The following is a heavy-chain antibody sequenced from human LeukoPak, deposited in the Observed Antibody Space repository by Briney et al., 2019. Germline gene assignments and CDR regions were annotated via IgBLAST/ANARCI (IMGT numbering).Heavy chain of an antibody. D-gene: IGHD3-3*01. J-gene: IGHJ6*02. CDR3: ARGRLYYDFWSGYYTNYYYYGMDV. CDR2: ISSSGNTI. V-gene: IGHV3-48*03. CDR1: GFTFSDYE. Sequence: GGSLRLSCAASGFTFSDYEMNWVRQAPGKGLEWVSYISSSGNTIFYADSVKGRFTISRDNAKNSLYLQMNSLRAEDTAVYYCARGRLYYDFWSGYYTNYYYYGMDVWGQGTTVTVSS.